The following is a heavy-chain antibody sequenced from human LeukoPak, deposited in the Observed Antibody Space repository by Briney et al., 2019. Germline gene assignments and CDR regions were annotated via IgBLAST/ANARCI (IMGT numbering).Heavy chain of an antibody. CDR2: IYYSGST. CDR3: ATRPYGSGSYYNGAYYFDY. CDR1: GGSISSSSYY. D-gene: IGHD3-10*01. V-gene: IGHV4-39*01. J-gene: IGHJ4*02. Sequence: SETLSLTCTVSGGSISSSSYYWGWIRPPPGKGLEWIGSIYYSGSTYYNPSLKSRVTISVNTSKNQFSLKLSSVTAADTAAYYCATRPYGSGSYYNGAYYFDYWGQGTLVTVSS.